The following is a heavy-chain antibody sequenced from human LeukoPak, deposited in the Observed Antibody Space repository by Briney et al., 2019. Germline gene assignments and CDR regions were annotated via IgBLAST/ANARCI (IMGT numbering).Heavy chain of an antibody. Sequence: PGGSLRLSCAASAFTFSSYSMNWVRQAPGKGLEWVSSISSSSSYIYYADSVKGRFTISRDNAKNSLYLQMNSLRAEDTAVYYCARAHRSLIAAAATFDYWGQGTLVTASS. J-gene: IGHJ4*02. CDR1: AFTFSSYS. CDR3: ARAHRSLIAAAATFDY. V-gene: IGHV3-21*01. D-gene: IGHD6-13*01. CDR2: ISSSSSYI.